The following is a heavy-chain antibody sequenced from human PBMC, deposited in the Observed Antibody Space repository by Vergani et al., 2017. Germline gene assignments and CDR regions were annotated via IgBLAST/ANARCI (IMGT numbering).Heavy chain of an antibody. CDR2: ISSNGGST. J-gene: IGHJ4*02. D-gene: IGHD5-18*01. CDR1: GFTFSSCA. Sequence: EVQLVESGGGLVQPGGSLRLSCAASGFTFSSCAMHWVRQAPGKGLEYVSAISSNGGSTYYADSVKCRFTISRDNSKNTLYLQMGSLRAEDMAVYYCARGYSYGYFDYWGQGTLVTVSS. CDR3: ARGYSYGYFDY. V-gene: IGHV3-64*07.